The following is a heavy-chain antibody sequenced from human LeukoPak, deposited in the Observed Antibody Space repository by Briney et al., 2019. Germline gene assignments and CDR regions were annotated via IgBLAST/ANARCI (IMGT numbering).Heavy chain of an antibody. V-gene: IGHV3-30-3*01. CDR2: ISYDGSNK. D-gene: IGHD6-19*01. CDR1: GFTFSSYS. CDR3: AKNIAVAGTGPGTFDI. Sequence: GGSLRLSCAASGFTFSSYSIHCVRQAPGEGLEWVPVISYDGSNKYYADSVKGRFTISRDNSKNTLYLQMNSLRAEDTAVYYCAKNIAVAGTGPGTFDIWGQGTMVTVSS. J-gene: IGHJ3*02.